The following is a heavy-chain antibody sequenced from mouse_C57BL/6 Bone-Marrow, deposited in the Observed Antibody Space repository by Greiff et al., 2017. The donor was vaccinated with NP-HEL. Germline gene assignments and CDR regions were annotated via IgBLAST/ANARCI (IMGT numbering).Heavy chain of an antibody. Sequence: VQLQQSGAELVRPGASVKLSCTASGFNIKDDYMHWVKQRPEQGLEWIGWIDPVNGDTEYASKFQGKATITADPSSNTAYLQLSSLTSEDTAVYYCTTWGVGITTLVATDFDYWGQGTTLTVSS. CDR2: IDPVNGDT. D-gene: IGHD1-1*01. CDR1: GFNIKDDY. V-gene: IGHV14-4*01. J-gene: IGHJ2*01. CDR3: TTWGVGITTLVATDFDY.